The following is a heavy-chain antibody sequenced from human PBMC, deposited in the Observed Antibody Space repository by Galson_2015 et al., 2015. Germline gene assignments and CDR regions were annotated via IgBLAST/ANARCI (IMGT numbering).Heavy chain of an antibody. V-gene: IGHV3-23*01. J-gene: IGHJ5*02. Sequence: SLRLSCAASGFTFSSFAMSWVRQAPGKGLEWVSTISGSGGSIYYADSVKGRFTISRDNSKNTLYLQMNSLRAEDTAVYYCTKDLSYSGSYWFDPWSQGTLVTVSS. CDR1: GFTFSSFA. D-gene: IGHD1-26*01. CDR3: TKDLSYSGSYWFDP. CDR2: ISGSGGSI.